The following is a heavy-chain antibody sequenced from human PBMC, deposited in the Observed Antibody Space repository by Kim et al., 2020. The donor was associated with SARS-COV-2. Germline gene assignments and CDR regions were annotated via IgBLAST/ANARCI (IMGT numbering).Heavy chain of an antibody. J-gene: IGHJ4*02. CDR1: GYIFTCYD. V-gene: IGHV1-8*01. D-gene: IGHD6-13*01. Sequence: ASVKVSCKASGYIFTCYDINWVRQATGQGLEWMGWMNPNSGNTGKAQKFQGRVTKTRNTPITTAYLELSSLRAEDTAVYYCARRIAAAGTPIGYWGQGTLVTVSS. CDR2: MNPNSGNT. CDR3: ARRIAAAGTPIGY.